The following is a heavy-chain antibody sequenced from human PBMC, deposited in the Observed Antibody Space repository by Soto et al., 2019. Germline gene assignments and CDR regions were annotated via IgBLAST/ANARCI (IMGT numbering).Heavy chain of an antibody. V-gene: IGHV3-49*03. J-gene: IGHJ4*02. CDR1: GFTFGDYV. D-gene: IGHD2-21*02. CDR3: TRDSRCGGDCYENYFDY. CDR2: IRSKAYGGTT. Sequence: PGGSLRLSCTASGFTFGDYVMSWFRQTPGEGLEWVGFIRSKAYGGTTEYAASVKGRFTISRDDSKSIAYLQMNSLKTEDTAVYYCTRDSRCGGDCYENYFDYWGQGTLVTVST.